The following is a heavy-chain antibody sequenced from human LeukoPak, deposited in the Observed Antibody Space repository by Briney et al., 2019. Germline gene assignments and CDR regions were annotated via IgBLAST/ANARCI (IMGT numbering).Heavy chain of an antibody. D-gene: IGHD3-10*01. Sequence: GASVKVSCKASGYTFTSYYMHWVRQAPGQGLEWMGIINPTGGSTSYAQRFQGRVTMTRDTSTSTVYMELYSLRSEDTAVYYCARSVTMVRSYDQYYGMDVWGQGTTVTVSS. CDR1: GYTFTSYY. CDR2: INPTGGST. CDR3: ARSVTMVRSYDQYYGMDV. V-gene: IGHV1-46*01. J-gene: IGHJ6*02.